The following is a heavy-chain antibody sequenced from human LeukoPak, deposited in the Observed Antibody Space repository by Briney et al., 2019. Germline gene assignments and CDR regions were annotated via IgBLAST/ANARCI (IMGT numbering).Heavy chain of an antibody. Sequence: GGSLRLSCAASGFTFSSYGFHWVRQAPGKGLEWVAVIWYDGSNKYYADSVKGRFTISRDSSKNTLYLQMNSLRAEDTAVYYCAKDGSGGGWKWFDPWGQGTLVTVSS. CDR3: AKDGSGGGWKWFDP. D-gene: IGHD2-15*01. J-gene: IGHJ5*02. V-gene: IGHV3-33*06. CDR1: GFTFSSYG. CDR2: IWYDGSNK.